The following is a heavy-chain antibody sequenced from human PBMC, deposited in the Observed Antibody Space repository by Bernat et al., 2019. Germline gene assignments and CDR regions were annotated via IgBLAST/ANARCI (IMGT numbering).Heavy chain of an antibody. D-gene: IGHD3-3*01. J-gene: IGHJ6*03. CDR1: GFTFSSYA. Sequence: QVQLVESGGGVVQPGRSLRLSCAASGFTFSSYAMHWVRQAPGKGLEWVAVISYDGSNKYYADSVKGRFTISIDNSKNTLYLQMNSLRAEDTAVYYCARGGERRAYESDYYYYYMDVWGKGTTVTVSS. CDR2: ISYDGSNK. V-gene: IGHV3-30*01. CDR3: ARGGERRAYESDYYYYYMDV.